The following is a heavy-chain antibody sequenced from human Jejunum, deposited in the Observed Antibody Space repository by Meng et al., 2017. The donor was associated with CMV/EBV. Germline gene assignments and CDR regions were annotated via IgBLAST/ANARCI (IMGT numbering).Heavy chain of an antibody. CDR1: GGSINSGDYY. D-gene: IGHD3-16*01. CDR3: ARGSGGVTGFDY. Sequence: TVSGGSINSGDYYWSWIRQHPGKGLEWIGYIYRSGTTYHNPSLKSRVAISVDTSKNQFSLNLNSVTAADTAVYFCARGSGGVTGFDYRGQGSLVTVSS. J-gene: IGHJ4*02. CDR2: IYRSGTT. V-gene: IGHV4-31*03.